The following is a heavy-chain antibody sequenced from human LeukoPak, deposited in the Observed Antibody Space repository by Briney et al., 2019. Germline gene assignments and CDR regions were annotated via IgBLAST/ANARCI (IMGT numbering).Heavy chain of an antibody. V-gene: IGHV3-15*01. CDR3: TTDAYYYDSSTSLYAEYFQH. CDR1: GLTFSYAW. J-gene: IGHJ1*01. CDR2: IKSKTDSGTT. D-gene: IGHD3-22*01. Sequence: PGGSLRLSCAASGLTFSYAWMSWVRQAPGKGLEWVGRIKSKTDSGTTDYAPPVKGRFSISRDDSKNTLYLQMSSLRIEDTAVYYCTTDAYYYDSSTSLYAEYFQHWGQGTLVTVSS.